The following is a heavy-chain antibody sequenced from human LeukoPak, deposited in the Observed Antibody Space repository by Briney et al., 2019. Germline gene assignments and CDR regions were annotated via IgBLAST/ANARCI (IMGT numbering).Heavy chain of an antibody. D-gene: IGHD5-18*01. V-gene: IGHV1-18*01. Sequence: ASVKVSCKASGGTFSSYAISWVRQAPGQGLEWMGWISAYNGNTNYAQKLQGRVTMTTDTSTSTAYMELRSLRSDDTAVYYCAREKRIQLDYWGQGTLVTVSS. CDR3: AREKRIQLDY. CDR1: GGTFSSYA. CDR2: ISAYNGNT. J-gene: IGHJ4*02.